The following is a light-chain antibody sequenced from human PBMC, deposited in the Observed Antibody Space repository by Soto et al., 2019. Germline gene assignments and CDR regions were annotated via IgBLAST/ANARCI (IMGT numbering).Light chain of an antibody. Sequence: QSVLTQPASVSGSPGQSITISCTGTSSDVGGYNYVSWYQQHPGKAPKLMIYDVSNRPSGVSNRFSGSKSGNTASLTISGLQAEDEADYYRSSYTSISTVVFGGGTKLTVL. V-gene: IGLV2-14*01. J-gene: IGLJ2*01. CDR2: DVS. CDR1: SSDVGGYNY. CDR3: SSYTSISTVV.